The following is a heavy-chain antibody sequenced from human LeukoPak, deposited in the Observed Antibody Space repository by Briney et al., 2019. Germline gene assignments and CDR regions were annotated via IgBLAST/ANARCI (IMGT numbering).Heavy chain of an antibody. CDR3: ATKGCSSTTCYGGFEFDY. CDR2: LNPNSGST. CDR1: GYTFTSYY. Sequence: VASVKVSCKASGYTFTSYYMHWVRQAPGQGLEWMGILNPNSGSTNYAQKFQGRVTMIRDTSTSTVYMDLSSLRSEDTAVYYCATKGCSSTTCYGGFEFDYWGQGTLVTVSS. J-gene: IGHJ4*02. D-gene: IGHD2-2*01. V-gene: IGHV1-46*01.